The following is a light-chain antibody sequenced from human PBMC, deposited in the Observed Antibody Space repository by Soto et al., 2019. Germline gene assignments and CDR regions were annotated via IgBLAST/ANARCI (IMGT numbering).Light chain of an antibody. Sequence: DIQMTQSPSSLSASVGDRVTITCRASQSISYYLAWYQQKPGKLPELLIYAASALQSGVPSRFSGSGSETDFTLTISSLQPEDVATYYCQKYNSAPWTFDQGTKVEVK. CDR1: QSISYY. V-gene: IGKV1-27*01. J-gene: IGKJ1*01. CDR2: AAS. CDR3: QKYNSAPWT.